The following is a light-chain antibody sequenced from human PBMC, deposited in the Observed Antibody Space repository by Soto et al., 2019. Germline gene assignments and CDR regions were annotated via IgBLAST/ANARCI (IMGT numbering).Light chain of an antibody. CDR3: QKYDNAPLT. CDR1: QKISTN. Sequence: DIQMTQAPSSLSASVGDRVTITCRARQKISTNLAWYQQKPGKVPKLLTSVAYTLQSGVPPRFSGSGSGTDFTLTISSLQPEDVATYYCQKYDNAPLTFGGGTKVEIK. V-gene: IGKV1-27*01. J-gene: IGKJ4*01. CDR2: VAY.